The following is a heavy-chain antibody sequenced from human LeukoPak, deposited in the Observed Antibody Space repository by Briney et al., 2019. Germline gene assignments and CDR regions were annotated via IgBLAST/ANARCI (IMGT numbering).Heavy chain of an antibody. D-gene: IGHD6-19*01. CDR1: GGSIGSSPYY. CDR2: IYYSGST. V-gene: IGHV4-39*01. Sequence: SETLSLTCTVSGGSIGSSPYYWGWIRQPPGKGLEWIGNIYYSGSTYYNPSLKTRVTISVDTSKNQFSLKLTSVTAADTAVYYCARHASVDGNWPRPLDHWGQGSLVTVSS. J-gene: IGHJ4*02. CDR3: ARHASVDGNWPRPLDH.